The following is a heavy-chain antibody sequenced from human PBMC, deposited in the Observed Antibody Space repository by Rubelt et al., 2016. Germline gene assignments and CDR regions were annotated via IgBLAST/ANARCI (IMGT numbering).Heavy chain of an antibody. CDR3: AKGTNYGGDLDY. CDR2: IWYDGSNK. V-gene: IGHV3-33*06. J-gene: IGHJ4*02. D-gene: IGHD4-23*01. Sequence: VRQAPGKGLEWVAVIWYDGSNKYYADSVKGRFTISRHNSKNTLYLQMNSLRAEDTAVYYCAKGTNYGGDLDYWGQGTLVTVSS.